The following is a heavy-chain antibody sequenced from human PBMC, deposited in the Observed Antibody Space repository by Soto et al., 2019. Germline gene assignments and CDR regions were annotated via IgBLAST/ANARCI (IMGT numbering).Heavy chain of an antibody. V-gene: IGHV3-48*01. CDR2: ISLSGITI. Sequence: GGSLRLSCAASGFRFSSYSMNWVRQAPGKGLEWVSYISLSGITIYYADSVKGRFTISRDNAKNTLYLQMNSLRAEDTAVYYCAKRHYYDSSGYSNFDYWGQGTLVTVSS. D-gene: IGHD3-22*01. CDR3: AKRHYYDSSGYSNFDY. J-gene: IGHJ4*02. CDR1: GFRFSSYS.